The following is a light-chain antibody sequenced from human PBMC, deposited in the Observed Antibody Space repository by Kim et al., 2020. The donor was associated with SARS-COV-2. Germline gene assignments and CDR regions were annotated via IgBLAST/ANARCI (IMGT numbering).Light chain of an antibody. J-gene: IGKJ4*01. CDR2: GAS. Sequence: SPGERVTLSCRASQSVISSYLAWYQQKPGQAPRLLIYGASSRATGIPDRFSGSGSGTDFTLIISILEPEDFALYYCQQYGASPLTFGGGTKVDIK. CDR1: QSVISSY. V-gene: IGKV3-20*01. CDR3: QQYGASPLT.